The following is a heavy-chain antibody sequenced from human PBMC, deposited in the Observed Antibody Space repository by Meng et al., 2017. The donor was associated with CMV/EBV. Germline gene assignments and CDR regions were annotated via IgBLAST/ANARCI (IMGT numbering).Heavy chain of an antibody. J-gene: IGHJ5*02. V-gene: IGHV4-39*07. CDR2: IYYSGST. Sequence: SISSSSYYWGWIRQPPGKGLEWIGSIYYSGSTYYNPSLKSRVTISVDTSKNQFSLKLSSVTAADTAVYYCAREARMMVRGVMVNWFDPWGQGTLVTVSS. CDR1: SISSSSYY. D-gene: IGHD3-10*01. CDR3: AREARMMVRGVMVNWFDP.